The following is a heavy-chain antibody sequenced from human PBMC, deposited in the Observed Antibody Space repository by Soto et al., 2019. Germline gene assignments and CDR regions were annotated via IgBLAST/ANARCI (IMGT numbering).Heavy chain of an antibody. D-gene: IGHD3-9*01. J-gene: IGHJ6*02. CDR2: MSSSSSYI. V-gene: IGHV3-21*01. CDR1: GFTFSSYS. CDR3: AFLPYYDNLTGYYTQLIDYGMDY. Sequence: EVWLVESGGVLVKPGGSLRLSCAASGFTFSSYSMNWVRQAPGKGLACVSSMSSSSSYIYYADSVKGRFTISRDNAKNSLYRQMNSLEAADKAVYYCAFLPYYDNLTGYYTQLIDYGMDYWGQGTTVTVSS.